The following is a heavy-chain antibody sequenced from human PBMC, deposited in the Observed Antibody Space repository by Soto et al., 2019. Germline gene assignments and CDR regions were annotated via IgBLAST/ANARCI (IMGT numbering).Heavy chain of an antibody. CDR2: MNPNSGNT. J-gene: IGHJ5*02. CDR1: GYTFTSYD. D-gene: IGHD6-19*01. Sequence: ASVKVSCKASGYTFTSYDINWVRQATGQGLEWMGWMNPNSGNTGYAQKFQGRVTMTRNTSISTAYMEPSSLRSEDTAVYYCARGSDSSGWYDNWFDPGGQGTLVTVSS. CDR3: ARGSDSSGWYDNWFDP. V-gene: IGHV1-8*01.